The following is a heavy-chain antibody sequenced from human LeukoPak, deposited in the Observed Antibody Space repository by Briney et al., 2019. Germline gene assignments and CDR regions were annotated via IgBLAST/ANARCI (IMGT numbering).Heavy chain of an antibody. D-gene: IGHD6-19*01. CDR2: IKQDGSEK. Sequence: QSGGSLRLSCAASGFTFSSYWMSWVRQAPGKGLEWVANIKQDGSEKYYVDSLKGRFTISRDNAKNSLYLQVNSLTAEDTAIYYCARSLRVAVAASYWGQGTLVTVSS. V-gene: IGHV3-7*01. CDR1: GFTFSSYW. CDR3: ARSLRVAVAASY. J-gene: IGHJ4*02.